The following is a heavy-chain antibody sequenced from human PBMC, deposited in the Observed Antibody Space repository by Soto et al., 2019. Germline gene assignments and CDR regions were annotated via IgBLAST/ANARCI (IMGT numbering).Heavy chain of an antibody. CDR3: ARNVSLGTGRWVVMVAATGARGAVDI. Sequence: QVQLVETGGGLVKPGGSMRLSCAASGFTFSDYYMSWIRQAPGKGQEWVSYISSSGSTIYYADSVKGRFTISRDNAKNSLYLQMKRMRSEDTAVYYCARNVSLGTGRWVVMVAATGARGAVDIWGQGTMVTVSS. CDR2: ISSSGSTI. J-gene: IGHJ3*02. V-gene: IGHV3-11*01. D-gene: IGHD2-15*01. CDR1: GFTFSDYY.